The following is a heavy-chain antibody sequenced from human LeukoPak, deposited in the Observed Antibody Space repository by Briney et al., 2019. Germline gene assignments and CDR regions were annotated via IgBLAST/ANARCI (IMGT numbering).Heavy chain of an antibody. CDR3: ARHVRHKWFGERGDWFDP. Sequence: SETLSLTCAVYNGSFSGYYWSWIRQTPGKGLEWIGEINHSGSTNYNPSLKSRVTISVDTSKNQFSLKLSSVTAADTAVYYCARHVRHKWFGERGDWFDPWGQGTLVTVSS. D-gene: IGHD3-10*01. V-gene: IGHV4-34*01. CDR2: INHSGST. J-gene: IGHJ5*02. CDR1: NGSFSGYY.